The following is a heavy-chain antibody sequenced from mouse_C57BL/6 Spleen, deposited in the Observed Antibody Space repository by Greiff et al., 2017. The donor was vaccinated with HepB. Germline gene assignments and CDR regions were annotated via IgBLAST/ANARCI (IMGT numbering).Heavy chain of an antibody. CDR1: GYTFTSYW. Sequence: QVQLQQPGAELVKPGASVKLSCKASGYTFTSYWMQWVKQRPGQGLEWIGEIDPSDSYTNYNQKFKGKATLTVDTSSSTAYMQLTSLTSADSSVYYCATTVVAKGFAYWGQGTLVTVSA. CDR3: ATTVVAKGFAY. J-gene: IGHJ3*01. D-gene: IGHD1-1*01. CDR2: IDPSDSYT. V-gene: IGHV1-50*01.